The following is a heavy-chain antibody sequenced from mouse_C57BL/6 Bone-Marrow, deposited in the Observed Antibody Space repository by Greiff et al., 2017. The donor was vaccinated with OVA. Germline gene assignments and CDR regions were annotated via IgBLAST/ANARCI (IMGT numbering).Heavy chain of an antibody. J-gene: IGHJ2*01. V-gene: IGHV1-20*01. CDR3: ARDYDKRYYFDY. D-gene: IGHD2-4*01. CDR2: INPYNGDT. Sequence: VHVKRSGPELVKPGDSVKISCKASGYSFTGYFMNWVMQSHGKSLEWIGRINPYNGDTFYNQKFKGKATLTVDKSSSTAHMELRSLTSEDSAVYYCARDYDKRYYFDYWGQGTTLTVSS. CDR1: GYSFTGYF.